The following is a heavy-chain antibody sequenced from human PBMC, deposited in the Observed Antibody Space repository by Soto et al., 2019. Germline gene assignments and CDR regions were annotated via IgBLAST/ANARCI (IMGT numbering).Heavy chain of an antibody. V-gene: IGHV3-21*04. Sequence: GGSLRLSCAASGFPFTSYSMHWVRQAPGKGLEWVSSISSSSSYIYYADSVKGRFTISRDNAKNSLYLQMNSLRAEDTAVYFCGSKLLGIRADPNYYGMDVWGQGTTVTVSS. CDR2: ISSSSSYI. CDR1: GFPFTSYS. CDR3: GSKLLGIRADPNYYGMDV. D-gene: IGHD2-2*01. J-gene: IGHJ6*02.